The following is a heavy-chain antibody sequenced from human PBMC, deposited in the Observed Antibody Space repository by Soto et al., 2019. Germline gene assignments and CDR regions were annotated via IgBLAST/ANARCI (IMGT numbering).Heavy chain of an antibody. CDR2: IYYSGST. Sequence: QVQLQESGPGLVKPSQTLSLTCTVSGGSISSGGYYWSWIRQHPGKGLEWIGYIYYSGSTYYNPSLTRRVTISVDTSKNQFSLKLSSVTAADTAVYYCARSRSGYSNDAFDIWGQGTMVTVSS. CDR1: GGSISSGGYY. V-gene: IGHV4-31*03. CDR3: ARSRSGYSNDAFDI. J-gene: IGHJ3*02. D-gene: IGHD3-22*01.